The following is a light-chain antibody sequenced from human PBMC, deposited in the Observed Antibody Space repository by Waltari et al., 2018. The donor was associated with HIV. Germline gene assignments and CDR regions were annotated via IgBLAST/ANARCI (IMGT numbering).Light chain of an antibody. CDR1: SPNVGPDYD. Sequence: QPVLTQPPSVSGAPGQRVTIPCTGSSPNVGPDYDVPWSPQIPGTAPKLLISGNKNRPSGVPDRFSASKSGTSASLAITGLQPEDEADYFCQSYDSTLNAAVVFGGGTKLTVL. CDR3: QSYDSTLNAAVV. J-gene: IGLJ2*01. CDR2: GNK. V-gene: IGLV1-40*01.